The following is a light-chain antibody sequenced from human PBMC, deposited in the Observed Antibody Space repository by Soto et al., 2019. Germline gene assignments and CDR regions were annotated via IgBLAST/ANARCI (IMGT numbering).Light chain of an antibody. CDR2: GNS. CDR3: QYYDSSLSGLHWV. Sequence: QSVLTQPPSVSGAPGQRVTISCTGSSSNIGAGYDVHWYQQLPGTAPKLLIYGNSNRPSGVPDRFSGSKSGTSASLAITGLQAEYEAEHYCQYYDSSLSGLHWVFGGGTKLTVL. V-gene: IGLV1-40*01. CDR1: SSNIGAGYD. J-gene: IGLJ3*02.